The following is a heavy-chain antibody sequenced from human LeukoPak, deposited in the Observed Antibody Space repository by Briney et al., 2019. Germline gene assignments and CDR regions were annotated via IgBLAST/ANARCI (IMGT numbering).Heavy chain of an antibody. Sequence: GGSLRLSCAASEFTFSNYWMSWVRQAPGKGLEWVANIRQDGNDKKYVDSVKGRFTISRDNAKNSLYLQMNNLRAEDTAVYYCARYCSGLCPEYHFDSWGQGTLVTVSS. CDR1: EFTFSNYW. J-gene: IGHJ4*02. V-gene: IGHV3-7*01. D-gene: IGHD2-15*01. CDR3: ARYCSGLCPEYHFDS. CDR2: IRQDGNDK.